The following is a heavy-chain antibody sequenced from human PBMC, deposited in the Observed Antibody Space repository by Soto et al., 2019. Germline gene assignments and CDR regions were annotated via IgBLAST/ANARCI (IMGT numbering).Heavy chain of an antibody. V-gene: IGHV4-31*03. CDR3: ARDKGGHNFVSYFDY. Sequence: TLSLTCTVSGGSISSGGYYWSWIRQHPGKGLEWIGYIYYSGSTYYNPSLKSRVTISVDTSKNQFSLKLSSVTAADTAVYYCARDKGGHNFVSYFDYWGQGTLVTISS. J-gene: IGHJ4*02. CDR1: GGSISSGGYY. D-gene: IGHD3-9*01. CDR2: IYYSGST.